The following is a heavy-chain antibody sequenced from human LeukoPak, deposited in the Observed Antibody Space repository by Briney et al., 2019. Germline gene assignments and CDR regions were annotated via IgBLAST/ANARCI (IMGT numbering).Heavy chain of an antibody. CDR3: TTRELRYYGSGTYPVAFDI. Sequence: GGSLRLSCAASGFTFSSYGMHWVRQAPGKGLEWVAVIWYAGSNKYYADSVKGRFTISRDNSKNTLYLQMNSLRAEDTAVYYCTTRELRYYGSGTYPVAFDIWGQGTMVTVSS. CDR2: IWYAGSNK. V-gene: IGHV3-33*01. J-gene: IGHJ3*02. CDR1: GFTFSSYG. D-gene: IGHD3-10*01.